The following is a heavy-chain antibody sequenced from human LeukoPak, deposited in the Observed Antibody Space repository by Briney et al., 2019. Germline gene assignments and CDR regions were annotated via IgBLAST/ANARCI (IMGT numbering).Heavy chain of an antibody. Sequence: GGSLRLSCAASGFTFSRYAMLWVRQSPGKGLEWVSAIGGSDGTTYYADSVKGRCIISRDNYKNILYLQMNSLRVEDTAIYYCAKAWDSGSCPDDWGQGPLGTVST. CDR3: AKAWDSGSCPDD. CDR1: GFTFSRYA. J-gene: IGHJ4*01. CDR2: IGGSDGTT. D-gene: IGHD5-12*01. V-gene: IGHV3-23*01.